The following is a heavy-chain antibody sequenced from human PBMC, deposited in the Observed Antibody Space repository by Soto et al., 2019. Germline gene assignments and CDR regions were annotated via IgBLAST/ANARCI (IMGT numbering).Heavy chain of an antibody. D-gene: IGHD1-26*01. Sequence: PGGSLRFSCAASGFTLRSYALRCVRQAPWKGLELVSAISGRGNRTFHADSVKGRFTISRDNSKNALYLQMNSLRVEDTAVYYCAKEVTRGSSSHYYYGLDVGGQGTMVTVSS. J-gene: IGHJ6*02. CDR3: AKEVTRGSSSHYYYGLDV. V-gene: IGHV3-23*01. CDR2: ISGRGNRT. CDR1: GFTLRSYA.